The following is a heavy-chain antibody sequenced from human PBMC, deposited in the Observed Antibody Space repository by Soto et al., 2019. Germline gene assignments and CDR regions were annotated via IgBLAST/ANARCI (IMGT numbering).Heavy chain of an antibody. D-gene: IGHD6-13*01. J-gene: IGHJ4*02. CDR3: AKSRPGSSWYEGDS. CDR1: GFIFINYG. Sequence: QVQLVESGGGVVQPGRSLRLSCAASGFIFINYGMHWVRQAPGKGLEWLAVISYDGTIQYYVDSVKGRFTISRDNSNNTLFLQMNSLRPEDTAVYFCAKSRPGSSWYEGDSWGQGTLVTVS. V-gene: IGHV3-30*18. CDR2: ISYDGTIQ.